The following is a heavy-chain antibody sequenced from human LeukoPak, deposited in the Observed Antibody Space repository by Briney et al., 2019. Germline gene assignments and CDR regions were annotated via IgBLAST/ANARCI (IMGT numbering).Heavy chain of an antibody. Sequence: HPGGSLRLSCAASGFTFSSYAMHWVRQAPGKGLEWVAVISYDGSNKYYADSVKGRFTISRDNSKNTLYLQMNSLRAEDTAVYYCARGSDFWSGYDYYYYMDVWGKGTTVTVSS. CDR2: ISYDGSNK. V-gene: IGHV3-30-3*01. D-gene: IGHD3-3*01. CDR1: GFTFSSYA. CDR3: ARGSDFWSGYDYYYYMDV. J-gene: IGHJ6*03.